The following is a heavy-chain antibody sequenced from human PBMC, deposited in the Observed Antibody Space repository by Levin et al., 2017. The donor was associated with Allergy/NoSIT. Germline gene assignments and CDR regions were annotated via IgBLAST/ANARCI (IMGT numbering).Heavy chain of an antibody. CDR2: RHHSGST. V-gene: IGHV4-38-2*02. CDR3: ARDLAPPGSRSSPFDY. CDR1: GYSISSGYY. D-gene: IGHD6-13*01. Sequence: SETLSLTCAVSGYSISSGYYWGWIRQPPGKGLEWIGSRHHSGSTYYNPSLKSRVTISLDTSKNQFSLRFNSVTAADTAVYYGARDLAPPGSRSSPFDYWGQGILVTVSS. J-gene: IGHJ4*02.